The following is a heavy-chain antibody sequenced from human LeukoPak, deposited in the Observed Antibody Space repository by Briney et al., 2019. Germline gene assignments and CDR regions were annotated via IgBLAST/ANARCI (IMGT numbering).Heavy chain of an antibody. CDR2: VNHSGST. Sequence: PSETLSLTCAVYGGSFSGYYWSWIRQPPGKGLEWIGEVNHSGSTNYNPSLKSRVTISVDTSKNQFSLKLSSVTAADTAVYYCARGRGPVGYYYYMDVWGKGTTVTVSS. D-gene: IGHD2-2*01. J-gene: IGHJ6*03. CDR3: ARGRGPVGYYYYMDV. CDR1: GGSFSGYY. V-gene: IGHV4-34*01.